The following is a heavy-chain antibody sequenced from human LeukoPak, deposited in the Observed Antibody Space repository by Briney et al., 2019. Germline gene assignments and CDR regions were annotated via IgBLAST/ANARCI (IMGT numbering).Heavy chain of an antibody. CDR2: IIPILGIA. CDR3: ARDHIVGASPSNTGMEV. CDR1: GGTFSSYA. J-gene: IGHJ6*02. D-gene: IGHD1-26*01. V-gene: IGHV1-69*04. Sequence: SVKVSCKASGGTFSSYAISWVRQAPEQGLEWMGRIIPILGIANYAQKFQGRVTITADKSTSTAYMELSSLRSEDTAVYYCARDHIVGASPSNTGMEVWGQGTPVTVSS.